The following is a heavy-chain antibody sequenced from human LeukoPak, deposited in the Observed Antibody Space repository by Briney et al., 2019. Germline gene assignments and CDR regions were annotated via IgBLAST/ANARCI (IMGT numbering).Heavy chain of an antibody. D-gene: IGHD6-19*01. Sequence: SQTLSLTCAISGDSVSSNSAAWNWIGQSPSRGLEWLGRTYYRSKWYNDYTVYAISVKSRITFNPDTSKNQFSLKLSSVTAADTAVYYCAEAVAGISVWYFDLWGRGTLVTVSS. CDR3: AEAVAGISVWYFDL. CDR2: TYYRSKWYN. CDR1: GDSVSSNSAA. J-gene: IGHJ2*01. V-gene: IGHV6-1*01.